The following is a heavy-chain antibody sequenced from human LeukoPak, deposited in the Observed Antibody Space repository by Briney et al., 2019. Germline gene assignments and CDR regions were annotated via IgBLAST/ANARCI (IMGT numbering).Heavy chain of an antibody. D-gene: IGHD1-26*01. V-gene: IGHV3-30*18. CDR1: GFTFSSYG. J-gene: IGHJ4*02. CDR2: ISYDGSNK. Sequence: GGSLRLSCAASGFTFSSYGMHWARQAPGKGLEWVAVISYDGSNKYYADSVKGRFTISRDNPKNTLYLQMNSLRAEDTAVYYCAKETGRWELEWGQGTLVTVSS. CDR3: AKETGRWELE.